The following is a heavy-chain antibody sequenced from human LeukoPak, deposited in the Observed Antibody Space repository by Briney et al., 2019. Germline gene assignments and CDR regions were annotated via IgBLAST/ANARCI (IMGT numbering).Heavy chain of an antibody. CDR3: TTAVVRGLNAFDI. D-gene: IGHD3-10*01. V-gene: IGHV3-15*01. J-gene: IGHJ3*02. CDR1: GFTVSSNY. Sequence: PGGSLRLSCAASGFTVSSNYMSWVRQAPGKGLEWVGRIKSKTDGGTTNYAAPVKGRFTISRDDSKNTLYLQMNSLKTEDTAVYYCTTAVVRGLNAFDIWGRGTMVTVSS. CDR2: IKSKTDGGTT.